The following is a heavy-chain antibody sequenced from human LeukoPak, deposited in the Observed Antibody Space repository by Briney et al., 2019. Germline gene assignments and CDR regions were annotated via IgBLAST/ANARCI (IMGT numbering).Heavy chain of an antibody. CDR2: IRYDGSNK. Sequence: PGGSLRLSCAASGFTFSSYGMHWVRQAPGKGLEWVAFIRYDGSNKYYADSVKGRFTISRDNSKNTLYLQMNSLRAEDTAVYYCARDRVGATYWYFDLWGRGTLVTVSS. CDR1: GFTFSSYG. V-gene: IGHV3-30*02. D-gene: IGHD1-26*01. J-gene: IGHJ2*01. CDR3: ARDRVGATYWYFDL.